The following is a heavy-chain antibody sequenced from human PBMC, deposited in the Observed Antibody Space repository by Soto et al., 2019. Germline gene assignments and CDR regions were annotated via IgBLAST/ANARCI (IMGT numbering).Heavy chain of an antibody. Sequence: GGSLRLSCAVSGFTFRSDWMNWVRQAPGKGLEWVAHTNQDGSEKYYADSVKGRFTISRDNAKNSLYLQMNSLRPEDTALYYCAKARLWRGDGYNSYYYTAMDVWGQGTTVTVSS. D-gene: IGHD3-10*01. CDR2: TNQDGSEK. V-gene: IGHV3-7*03. CDR1: GFTFRSDW. CDR3: AKARLWRGDGYNSYYYTAMDV. J-gene: IGHJ6*02.